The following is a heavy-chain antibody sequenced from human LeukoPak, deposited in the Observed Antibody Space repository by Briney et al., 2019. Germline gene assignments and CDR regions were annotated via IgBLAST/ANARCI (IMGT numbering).Heavy chain of an antibody. CDR3: ARRHAKDGAFDI. CDR1: GFTFSSYS. J-gene: IGHJ3*02. D-gene: IGHD2-2*01. Sequence: GGSLRLSCAASGFTFSSYSMNWVRQAPGKGLEWVSSISSSSSYIYYADSVKGRFTIFRDNAKNSLYLQMNSLRAEDTAVYYCARRHAKDGAFDIWGQGTMVTVSS. V-gene: IGHV3-21*01. CDR2: ISSSSSYI.